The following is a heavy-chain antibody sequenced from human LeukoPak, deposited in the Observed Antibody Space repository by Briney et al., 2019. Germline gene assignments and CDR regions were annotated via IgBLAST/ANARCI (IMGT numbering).Heavy chain of an antibody. CDR1: GFTFNRYN. J-gene: IGHJ4*02. CDR2: ISNSDSTI. CDR3: ARVCGDCSYFDY. Sequence: GGSLRLSCAASGFTFNRYNMNWVRQAPGKGLEWVSYISNSDSTIYYADSVKGRFTISRDNAKNSSYLQMNSLRADDTAVYYCARVCGDCSYFDYWGQGTLVTVSS. V-gene: IGHV3-48*03. D-gene: IGHD2-21*02.